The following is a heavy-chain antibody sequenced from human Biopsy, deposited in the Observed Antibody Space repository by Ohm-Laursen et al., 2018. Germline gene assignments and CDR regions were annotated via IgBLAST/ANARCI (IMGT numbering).Heavy chain of an antibody. CDR3: ATKLTGYFHH. CDR2: NIPILGTG. CDR1: RGTFTNYG. Sequence: SVKVSCKAPRGTFTNYGVNWVRQAPGQGLEWLGGNIPILGTGNYAQKFQDRVTVAADTSTSTATMELRSLRSDDTAVYYCATKLTGYFHHWGQGTLVTVSS. J-gene: IGHJ1*01. V-gene: IGHV1-69*06. D-gene: IGHD3-9*01.